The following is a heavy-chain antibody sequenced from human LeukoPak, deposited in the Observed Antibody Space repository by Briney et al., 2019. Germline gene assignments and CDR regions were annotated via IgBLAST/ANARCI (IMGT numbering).Heavy chain of an antibody. D-gene: IGHD3-10*01. CDR3: ARIGTIGPSGSFLPASIGPAQHWYFDL. V-gene: IGHV4-61*02. Sequence: SETLSLTCTVSGGSISSGSYYWSWIRQPAGKGLEWIGRIYTSGSTKYNPSLKSRVSISVDTSKNQFSLKLSSVTAAGTAVFYCARIGTIGPSGSFLPASIGPAQHWYFDLWGRGTLVTVSS. CDR2: IYTSGST. CDR1: GGSISSGSYY. J-gene: IGHJ2*01.